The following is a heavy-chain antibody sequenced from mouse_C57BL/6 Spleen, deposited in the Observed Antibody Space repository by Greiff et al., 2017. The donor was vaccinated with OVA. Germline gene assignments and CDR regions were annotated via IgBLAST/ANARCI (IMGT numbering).Heavy chain of an antibody. CDR1: GYAFTNYL. J-gene: IGHJ3*01. D-gene: IGHD1-1*01. Sequence: VQLQQSGAELVRPGTSVKVSCKASGYAFTNYLIEWVKQRPGQGLEWIGVINPGSGGTNYNEKFKGKATLTADKSSSTAYMQLSSLTSEDSAVYFCATGPYYGSSPAWFAYWGQGTLVTVSA. CDR2: INPGSGGT. V-gene: IGHV1-54*01. CDR3: ATGPYYGSSPAWFAY.